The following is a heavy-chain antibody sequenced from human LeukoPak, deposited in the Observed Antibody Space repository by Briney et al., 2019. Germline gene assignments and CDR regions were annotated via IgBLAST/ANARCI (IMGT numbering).Heavy chain of an antibody. CDR2: INHSGST. J-gene: IGHJ4*02. CDR3: ATSYYGDYVPFDY. CDR1: GGSFSGYY. V-gene: IGHV4-34*01. D-gene: IGHD4-17*01. Sequence: PSETLSLTCAVYGGSFSGYYWSWIRQPPGKGLEWIGEINHSGSTNYNPSLKSRVTISVDTSKNQFSLKLSSVTAADTAVYYCATSYYGDYVPFDYWGQGTLVTVSS.